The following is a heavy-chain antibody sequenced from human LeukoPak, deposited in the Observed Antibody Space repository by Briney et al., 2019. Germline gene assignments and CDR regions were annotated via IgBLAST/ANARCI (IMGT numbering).Heavy chain of an antibody. CDR1: GGTFSSYA. V-gene: IGHV1-69*13. J-gene: IGHJ4*02. CDR3: ARANYDFWSGYYTGQLPPFDY. CDR2: IIPIFGTA. Sequence: ASVKVSCKASGGTFSSYAISWVRQAPGQGLEWMGGIIPIFGTANYAQKFQGRVAITADESTSTAYMELSSLRSEDTAVYYCARANYDFWSGYYTGQLPPFDYWGQGTLVTVSS. D-gene: IGHD3-3*01.